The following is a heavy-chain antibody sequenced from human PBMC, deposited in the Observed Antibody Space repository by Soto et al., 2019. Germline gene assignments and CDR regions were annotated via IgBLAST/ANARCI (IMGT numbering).Heavy chain of an antibody. J-gene: IGHJ3*02. Sequence: QVQLQQWGAGLLKPSETLSLTCAVYGGSVSGANYYWSWIRQPPGKGLEWIGEMTHSGGTHFNPSLTLRGNISVDTSPNHFCLKMSSVVAADTALYYCARVERGTATTVVDAFDIWGPGTMVTVSS. D-gene: IGHD1-1*01. V-gene: IGHV4-34*01. CDR3: ARVERGTATTVVDAFDI. CDR2: MTHSGGT. CDR1: GGSVSGANYY.